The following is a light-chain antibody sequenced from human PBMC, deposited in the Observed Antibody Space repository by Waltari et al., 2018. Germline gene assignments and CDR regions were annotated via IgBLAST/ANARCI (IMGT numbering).Light chain of an antibody. CDR3: QQLNSYPIT. J-gene: IGKJ5*01. Sequence: DILLTQSPSFLSASVGDSVTITCRASQGISSYLAWCQQKPGKAPKLLIYAASTLQSGVPSRFSGSGSGTEFTLTISSLQPEDFATYYCQQLNSYPITFGQGTRLEIK. CDR1: QGISSY. V-gene: IGKV1-9*01. CDR2: AAS.